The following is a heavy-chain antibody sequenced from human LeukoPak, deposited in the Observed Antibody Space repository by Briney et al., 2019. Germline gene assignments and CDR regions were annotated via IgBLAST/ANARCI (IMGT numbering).Heavy chain of an antibody. CDR3: TTGLSTLFDY. CDR2: IKSKADGGTT. CDR1: GFIFNNAW. J-gene: IGHJ4*02. V-gene: IGHV3-15*01. Sequence: GGSLRLSCAASGFIFNNAWMSWVRQAPGKGLEWVGRIKSKADGGTTDYAAPVKGRLTISRDDSKNTLYLQMNSLKTEDTAVYYCTTGLSTLFDYWGQGTPVTVSS. D-gene: IGHD1-1*01.